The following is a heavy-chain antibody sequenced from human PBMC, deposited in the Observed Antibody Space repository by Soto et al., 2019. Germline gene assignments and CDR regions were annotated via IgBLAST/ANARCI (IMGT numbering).Heavy chain of an antibody. Sequence: TGGSLRLSCAASGFTVSSNYMSWVRQAPGKGLEWVSAISGSGGSTYYADSVKGRFTISRDNSKNTLYLQMNSLRAEDTAVYYCAKTPGYSGSYWQVGAFDIWGQGTMVTVSS. V-gene: IGHV3-23*01. CDR2: ISGSGGST. D-gene: IGHD1-26*01. J-gene: IGHJ3*02. CDR3: AKTPGYSGSYWQVGAFDI. CDR1: GFTVSSNY.